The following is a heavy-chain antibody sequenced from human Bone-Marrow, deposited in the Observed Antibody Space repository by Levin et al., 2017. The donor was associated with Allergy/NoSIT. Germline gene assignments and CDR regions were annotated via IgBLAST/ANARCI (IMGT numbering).Heavy chain of an antibody. J-gene: IGHJ4*02. CDR1: GYTFTGYY. V-gene: IGHV1-2*02. CDR2: INPNSGYT. CDR3: ATSTMSSGWYENDY. D-gene: IGHD6-19*01. Sequence: ASVKVSCKASGYTFTGYYMHWVRQAPGQGLEWMGWINPNSGYTNYAQKFQGRVTMTRDTSISTAYVELSRLRSDDTAVYYCATSTMSSGWYENDYWGQGTLVTVSS.